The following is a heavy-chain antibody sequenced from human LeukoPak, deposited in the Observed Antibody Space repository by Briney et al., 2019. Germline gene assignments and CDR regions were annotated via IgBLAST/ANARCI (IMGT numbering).Heavy chain of an antibody. V-gene: IGHV1-18*01. Sequence: GASVKVSCKASGYTFTSYGISWVRQAPGQGLEWMGWISAYNGNTNYAQKLQGRVTMTTDTSTSTAYMELRSLRSDDTAVYYCARRRSIQLWASFDYWGQGTLVTVSS. J-gene: IGHJ4*02. CDR2: ISAYNGNT. CDR3: ARRRSIQLWASFDY. CDR1: GYTFTSYG. D-gene: IGHD5-18*01.